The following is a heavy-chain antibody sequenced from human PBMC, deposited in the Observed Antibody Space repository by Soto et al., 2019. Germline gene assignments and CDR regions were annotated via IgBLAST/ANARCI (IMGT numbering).Heavy chain of an antibody. CDR1: GFTFSNYA. V-gene: IGHV3-64*01. CDR3: ARREQSDYYYMHL. CDR2: ISSNGVGT. Sequence: EVQLVESGGGLVQPGGSLRLSCAASGFTFSNYAMDWVRQAPGKVLEYVSGISSNGVGTYYANSVKDRFTISRDNSKNTLYLQMGSLSAEDMAVYYCARREQSDYYYMHLWGKGTSVTVSS. J-gene: IGHJ6*03. D-gene: IGHD6-19*01.